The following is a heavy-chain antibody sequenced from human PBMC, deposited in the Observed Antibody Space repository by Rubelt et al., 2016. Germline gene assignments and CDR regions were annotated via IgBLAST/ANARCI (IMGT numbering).Heavy chain of an antibody. Sequence: QVQLVQSGAEVKKPGASVKVSCKVSGYTLTELSMHWVRQAPVKGLQWMGGFHPEDVEPIYAQKFQGRVTMTRNTSKSTAYMELSSLRSEDTAVYVCARGFSQSSSPWGQGTLVTVSS. CDR1: GYTLTELS. D-gene: IGHD6-13*01. CDR2: FHPEDVEP. CDR3: ARGFSQSSSP. V-gene: IGHV1-24*01. J-gene: IGHJ5*02.